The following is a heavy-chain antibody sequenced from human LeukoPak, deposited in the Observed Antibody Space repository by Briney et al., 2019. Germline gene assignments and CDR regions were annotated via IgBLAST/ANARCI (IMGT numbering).Heavy chain of an antibody. CDR3: ARGRGIAAAGPPLNYYYMDV. Sequence: GGSLRPSCAASGFTFSRNVMHWVRQAPGKGLEWVGVISSDGSNKYYADSVKGRFTISRDNSKNTLYLQMNSLRAEDTAVYYCARGRGIAAAGPPLNYYYMDVWGKGTTVTVSS. CDR1: GFTFSRNV. J-gene: IGHJ6*03. CDR2: ISSDGSNK. D-gene: IGHD6-13*01. V-gene: IGHV3-30*04.